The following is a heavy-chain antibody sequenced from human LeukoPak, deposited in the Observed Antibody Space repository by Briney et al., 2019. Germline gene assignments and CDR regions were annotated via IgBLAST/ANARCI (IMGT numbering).Heavy chain of an antibody. Sequence: GGSLRLSCAASGFTFSSYAMHWVRQAPGKGLEWVAVISYDGSNKYYADSVKGRFTISRDNSKNTLYLQMNSLRAEDTAVYYCAKDGDTVTDYWGQGTLVTVSS. J-gene: IGHJ4*02. CDR3: AKDGDTVTDY. V-gene: IGHV3-30*04. CDR1: GFTFSSYA. CDR2: ISYDGSNK. D-gene: IGHD5-18*01.